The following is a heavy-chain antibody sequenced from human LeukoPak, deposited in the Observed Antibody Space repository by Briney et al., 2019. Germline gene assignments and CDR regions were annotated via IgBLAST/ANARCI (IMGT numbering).Heavy chain of an antibody. Sequence: GGSLRLSCAASGFTFSGYWMTWVRQAPGKGLEWVANINLDGSGKDYVDSVKGRFAISRDNAKNSLYLQMNSLRAEDTAVYYCALSSSWYTVLDYWGQGTLVTVSS. D-gene: IGHD6-13*01. CDR3: ALSSSWYTVLDY. J-gene: IGHJ4*02. CDR2: INLDGSGK. V-gene: IGHV3-7*01. CDR1: GFTFSGYW.